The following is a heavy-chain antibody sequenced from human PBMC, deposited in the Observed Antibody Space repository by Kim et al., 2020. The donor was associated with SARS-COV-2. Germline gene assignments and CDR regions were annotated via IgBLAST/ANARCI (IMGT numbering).Heavy chain of an antibody. V-gene: IGHV3-30*01. J-gene: IGHJ4*02. D-gene: IGHD4-17*01. Sequence: ESRNGRLTISRDNSKKTRYLQMNSLRAEDTAVYYCARSYGDYGTYYFDYWGQGTLVTVSS. CDR3: ARSYGDYGTYYFDY.